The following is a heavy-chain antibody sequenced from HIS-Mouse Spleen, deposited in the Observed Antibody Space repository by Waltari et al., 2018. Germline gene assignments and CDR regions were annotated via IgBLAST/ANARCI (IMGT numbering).Heavy chain of an antibody. Sequence: QLQLHESGPGLVKPSETLPLTCTVSGGLISTSSYYWVWIRQPPGKGLEWIGSIYYSGSTYYNPSLKSRVIISVDTSKNQFSLKLSSVTAADTAVYYCAREIPYSSSWYDWYFDLWGRGTLVTVSS. CDR1: GGLISTSSYY. CDR3: AREIPYSSSWYDWYFDL. V-gene: IGHV4-39*07. J-gene: IGHJ2*01. CDR2: IYYSGST. D-gene: IGHD6-13*01.